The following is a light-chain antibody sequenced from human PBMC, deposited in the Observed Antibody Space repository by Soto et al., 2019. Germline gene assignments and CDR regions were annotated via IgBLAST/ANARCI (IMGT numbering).Light chain of an antibody. V-gene: IGKV3-11*01. CDR3: QQRSNLLT. CDR1: QSVSSY. CDR2: EAS. Sequence: EIVLTQSPATLSLSPGERVTLSCRASQSVSSYLAWYQQKPGQAPRLLIYEASNRATGIPARFSGSGSGTDFTLTISSLEPEDFAVYYCQQRSNLLTFGGGTKVEIK. J-gene: IGKJ4*01.